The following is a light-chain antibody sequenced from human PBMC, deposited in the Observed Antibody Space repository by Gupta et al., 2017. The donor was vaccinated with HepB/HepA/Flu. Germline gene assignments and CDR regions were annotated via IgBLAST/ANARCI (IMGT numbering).Light chain of an antibody. CDR3: QTWGAGIVV. CDR2: VKSGGTH. V-gene: IGLV4-69*02. J-gene: IGLJ2*01. CDR1: SGHSSYA. Sequence: QLVLTQSPSASASLGASVKLTCTLSSGHSSYAIAWHQQQPEKGPRFLMKVKSGGTHNKGDGIPNRFSGSSSGAERYLTISSLQSEDEADYYCQTWGAGIVVFGGGTKLTVL.